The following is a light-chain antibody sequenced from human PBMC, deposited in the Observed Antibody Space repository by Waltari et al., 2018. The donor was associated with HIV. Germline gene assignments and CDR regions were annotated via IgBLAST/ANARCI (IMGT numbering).Light chain of an antibody. CDR2: EVS. Sequence: QSALTQPASVSGSPGQSTTISCTGTRNDFGISNLFHWYQQHPNKAPKFLMYEVSTRPSGVSNRFSGSKSGNTASLTISGLQAEDEADYYCCSYAGSNTLGVFGGGTKLTVL. CDR1: RNDFGISNL. J-gene: IGLJ2*01. V-gene: IGLV2-23*02. CDR3: CSYAGSNTLGV.